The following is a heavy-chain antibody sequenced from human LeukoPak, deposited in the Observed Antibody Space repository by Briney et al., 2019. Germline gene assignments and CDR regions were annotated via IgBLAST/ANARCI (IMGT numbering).Heavy chain of an antibody. CDR3: ARGELYYDFWSGSSSNWFDP. CDR2: IYYSGST. V-gene: IGHV4-59*01. D-gene: IGHD3-3*01. Sequence: PSETLSLTCTVSGDSISSYYWSWIRQPPGKGLEWIGYIYYSGSTNYNPSLKSRVTISVDTSKNQFSLKLSSVTAADTAVYYCARGELYYDFWSGSSSNWFDPWGQGTLVTVSS. J-gene: IGHJ5*02. CDR1: GDSISSYY.